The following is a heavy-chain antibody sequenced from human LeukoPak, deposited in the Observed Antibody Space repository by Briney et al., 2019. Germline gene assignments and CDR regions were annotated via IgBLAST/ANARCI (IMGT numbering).Heavy chain of an antibody. CDR3: AKDGSPNSYGGKFDY. D-gene: IGHD5-18*01. V-gene: IGHV4-59*01. J-gene: IGHJ4*02. Sequence: SETLSLTCTVSGGSISSYYWSWIRQPPGKGLEWIGYIYYSGSTNYNPSLKSRVTISVDTSKNQFSLKLSSVTAADTAVYYCAKDGSPNSYGGKFDYWGQGTLVTVSS. CDR1: GGSISSYY. CDR2: IYYSGST.